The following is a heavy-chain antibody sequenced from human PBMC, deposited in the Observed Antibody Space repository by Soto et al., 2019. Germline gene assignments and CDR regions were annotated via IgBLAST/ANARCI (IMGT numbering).Heavy chain of an antibody. D-gene: IGHD2-8*02. CDR3: AKVADCNGGGCYRKYFQQ. V-gene: IGHV3-23*01. J-gene: IGHJ1*01. CDR1: GFTFNTYA. Sequence: EVQLLESGGGLVQPGGSLRLSCAASGFTFNTYAMSWVRQAPGKGLEWVSTISNSGDSTHYADSVKGRFTISRDNSKNTLYLKMNSLRAEDTAIYYCAKVADCNGGGCYRKYFQQWGQGTMVTVSS. CDR2: ISNSGDST.